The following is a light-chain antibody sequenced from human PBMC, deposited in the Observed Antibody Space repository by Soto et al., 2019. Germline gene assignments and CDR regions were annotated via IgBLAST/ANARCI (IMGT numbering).Light chain of an antibody. CDR1: QSINNW. CDR2: DAS. Sequence: DIQMTQSPSTLSASVGDRVTITCRASQSINNWVAWYQQKPGIAPKLLIYDASSLESGVPSRFSGSGSGTDFTLTISSLQPEDVAAYYCQKYNSAPLTFGGGTKVDIK. J-gene: IGKJ4*01. CDR3: QKYNSAPLT. V-gene: IGKV1-5*01.